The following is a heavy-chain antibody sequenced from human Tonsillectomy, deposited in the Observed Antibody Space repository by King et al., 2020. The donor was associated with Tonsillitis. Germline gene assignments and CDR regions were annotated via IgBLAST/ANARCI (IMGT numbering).Heavy chain of an antibody. CDR3: ARVAGYDSSGLYLNY. CDR2: IYDRGST. D-gene: IGHD3-22*01. V-gene: IGHV4-39*02. CDR1: GGSISSSSYY. J-gene: IGHJ4*02. Sequence: QLQESGPGLVKPSETLSHTCTVSGGSISSSSYYWGWIRQPPGKGLEWIGSIYDRGSTYSNPYLKSRVTISVDTSKNHFSLKRSSVTAADTAVYYCARVAGYDSSGLYLNYWGQGTLVTVSS.